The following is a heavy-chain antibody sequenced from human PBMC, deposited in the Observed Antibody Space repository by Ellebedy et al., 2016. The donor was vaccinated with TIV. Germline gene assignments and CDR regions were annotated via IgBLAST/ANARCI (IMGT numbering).Heavy chain of an antibody. CDR3: ARVKWELPFDY. J-gene: IGHJ4*02. CDR2: MNPNSGNT. V-gene: IGHV1-8*01. Sequence: AASVKVSCKSSGYTFTSYDINWVRQATGQGLEWMGWMNPNSGNTGYAQKFQGRVAVTRNTSISTAYMELSSLRSEDTAVYYCARVKWELPFDYWGQGTLVTVSS. D-gene: IGHD1-26*01. CDR1: GYTFTSYD.